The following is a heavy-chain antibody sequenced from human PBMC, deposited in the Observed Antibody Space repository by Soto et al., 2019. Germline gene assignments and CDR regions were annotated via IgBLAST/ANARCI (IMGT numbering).Heavy chain of an antibody. Sequence: EVQLVETGGGLIQPGGSLRLSCAASGFTVSSNYMSWVRQAPGKGLEWVSVIYSGGSTYYADSVKGRFTISRDNSKNTLYLQMNSLRAEDTAVYYCARYIGGVDPYYYYGMDVWGQGTTVTVSS. J-gene: IGHJ6*02. V-gene: IGHV3-53*02. CDR1: GFTVSSNY. CDR3: ARYIGGVDPYYYYGMDV. D-gene: IGHD6-25*01. CDR2: IYSGGST.